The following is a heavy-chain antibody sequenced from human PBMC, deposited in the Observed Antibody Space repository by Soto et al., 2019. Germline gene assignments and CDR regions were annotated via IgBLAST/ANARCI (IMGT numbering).Heavy chain of an antibody. Sequence: ASLQVSCKESGYIFSRHCIYWVRQAPGQGLQWMGIINPGGGRTAYAQKFQGRVTLTRDMSTSTVYMELTSLTYDDTAVYYCAKDREGYGMDVWGPGTTVTVS. V-gene: IGHV1-46*01. CDR3: AKDREGYGMDV. CDR1: GYIFSRHC. CDR2: INPGGGRT. J-gene: IGHJ6*02.